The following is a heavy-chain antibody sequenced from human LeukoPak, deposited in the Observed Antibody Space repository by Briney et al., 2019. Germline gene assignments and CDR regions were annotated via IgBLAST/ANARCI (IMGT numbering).Heavy chain of an antibody. CDR3: AKGVLGYSYGFFDY. D-gene: IGHD5-18*01. Sequence: GGSLRLSCAASGFTFSKYTMHWVRQAPGKGLEWVAVISYDGSNKYYADSVKGRFTISRDNSKNTLYLQMNSLRGEDTAVYYCAKGVLGYSYGFFDYWGQGTLVTVSS. CDR1: GFTFSKYT. CDR2: ISYDGSNK. J-gene: IGHJ4*02. V-gene: IGHV3-30-3*01.